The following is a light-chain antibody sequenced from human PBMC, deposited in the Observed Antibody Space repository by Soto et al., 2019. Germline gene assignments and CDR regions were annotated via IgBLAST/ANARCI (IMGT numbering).Light chain of an antibody. CDR2: DAS. V-gene: IGKV3-11*01. CDR1: QSVGSY. Sequence: EIVLTQSPAALSLSPWERATLSCRASQSVGSYLAWYQQKPGQAPRLLISDASNTATGIPTRFRGSGSGTDFTLTISSLQPEDFAMDYCQQRSRWPTFGGGTKVDIK. CDR3: QQRSRWPT. J-gene: IGKJ4*01.